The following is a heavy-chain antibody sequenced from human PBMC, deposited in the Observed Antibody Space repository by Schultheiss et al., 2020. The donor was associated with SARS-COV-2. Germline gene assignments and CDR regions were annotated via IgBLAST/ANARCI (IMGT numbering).Heavy chain of an antibody. CDR1: GFTFSSYA. V-gene: IGHV3-23*01. CDR2: ISGSGGST. J-gene: IGHJ4*02. Sequence: GGSLRLSCAASGFTFSSYAMSWVRQAPGKGLEWVSAISGSGGSTYYADSVKGRFTISRDNSKNTAYLQMNSLRAEDTAVYYCARGAGFRGVLDYWGQGTLVTVSS. D-gene: IGHD3-10*01. CDR3: ARGAGFRGVLDY.